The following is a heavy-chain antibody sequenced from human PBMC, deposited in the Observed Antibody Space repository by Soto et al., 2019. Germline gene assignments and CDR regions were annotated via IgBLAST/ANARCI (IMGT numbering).Heavy chain of an antibody. D-gene: IGHD5-12*01. Sequence: EVQLVESGGGLVQPGESLRLSCAASGFTFSSYWMHWIRQAPGKGLVWVSRVSSDGSSTVYANSVKGRLTISRDNAKNSLYLQMNSLSDEDTAGNYCARGLPNFSSFDSWGQGTLVTVSS. CDR2: VSSDGSST. CDR1: GFTFSSYW. CDR3: ARGLPNFSSFDS. J-gene: IGHJ4*02. V-gene: IGHV3-74*01.